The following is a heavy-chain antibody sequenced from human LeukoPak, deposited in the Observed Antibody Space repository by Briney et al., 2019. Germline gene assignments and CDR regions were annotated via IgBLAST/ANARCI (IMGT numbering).Heavy chain of an antibody. D-gene: IGHD5-18*01. J-gene: IGHJ4*02. CDR3: AKDPGYSYGPYFDY. CDR2: IRYDGSNK. CDR1: GFTFSSYG. Sequence: GGSLRLSCAASGFTFSSYGMHWVRHAPGKGLEGVAFIRYDGSNKYYADSVKGRFTISRDNSKNTLYLQMNSLRAEDTAVYYCAKDPGYSYGPYFDYWGQGTLVTVSS. V-gene: IGHV3-30*02.